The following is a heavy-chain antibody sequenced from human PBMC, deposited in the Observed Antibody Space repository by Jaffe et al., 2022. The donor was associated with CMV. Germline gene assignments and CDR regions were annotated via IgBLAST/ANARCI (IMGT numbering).Heavy chain of an antibody. V-gene: IGHV3-21*01. Sequence: EVQLVESGGGLVKPGGSLRLSCAASGFTFSSYSMNWVRQAPGKGLEWVSSISSSSSYIYYADSVKGRFTISRDNAKNSLYLQMNSLRAEDTAVYYCARRPYYDILTGYYALLSRWNKEREYGMDVWGQGTTVTVSS. CDR2: ISSSSSYI. J-gene: IGHJ6*02. D-gene: IGHD3-9*01. CDR1: GFTFSSYS. CDR3: ARRPYYDILTGYYALLSRWNKEREYGMDV.